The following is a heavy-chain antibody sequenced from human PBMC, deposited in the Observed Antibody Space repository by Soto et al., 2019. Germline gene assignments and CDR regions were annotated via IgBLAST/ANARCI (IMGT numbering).Heavy chain of an antibody. CDR3: ARDLANGGGSAGFDH. V-gene: IGHV1-2*02. J-gene: IGHJ4*02. CDR1: GYTFTVYY. Sequence: ASVKVSCKASGYTFTVYYMHWVRQAPGQALEWMGWINPKSGGTMYPQKFQGRVTMTWDTSISTAYMALTRLRSDDTAAYYCARDLANGGGSAGFDHWGQGTLVTVCS. D-gene: IGHD1-26*01. CDR2: INPKSGGT.